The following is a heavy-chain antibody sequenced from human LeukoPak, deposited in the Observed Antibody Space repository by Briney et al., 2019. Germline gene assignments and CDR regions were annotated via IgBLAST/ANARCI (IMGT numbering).Heavy chain of an antibody. CDR2: INNSGRT. J-gene: IGHJ4*02. CDR1: GGSFSGYY. V-gene: IGHV4-34*01. D-gene: IGHD3-9*01. CDR3: LLNYDILTGYYTDY. Sequence: PSETLSLTCAGYGGSFSGYYWSWIRQHPGKGPEWHGEINNSGRTNYNPSRKSRVTISVYTSKNQFSLKLSSVTAADTAVYYCLLNYDILTGYYTDYWGQGTLVTVSS.